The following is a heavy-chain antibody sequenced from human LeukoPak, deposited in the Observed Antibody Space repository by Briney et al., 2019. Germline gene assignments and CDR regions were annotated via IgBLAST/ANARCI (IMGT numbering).Heavy chain of an antibody. CDR3: ARDHKREDYYDSSGYYPY. CDR1: GFTFSSYA. V-gene: IGHV3-30-3*01. CDR2: ISYDVSNK. J-gene: IGHJ4*02. Sequence: GGSLRLSCAASGFTFSSYAMHWVRQAPGKGLEWRAVISYDVSNKYYADSVKGRFTISRDNSKNTLYLQMNSLRAEDTAVYYCARDHKREDYYDSSGYYPYWGQGTLVTVSS. D-gene: IGHD3-22*01.